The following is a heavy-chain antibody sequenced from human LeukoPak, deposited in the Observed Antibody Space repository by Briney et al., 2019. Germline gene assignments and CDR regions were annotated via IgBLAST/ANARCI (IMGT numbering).Heavy chain of an antibody. J-gene: IGHJ4*02. CDR1: GGTFSSYA. CDR2: IIPIFGTA. Sequence: ASVKVSCKASGGTFSSYAISWVRQAPGQGLEWMGGIIPIFGTANYAQKFQGRVAITADESTSTAYMELSSLRSEDTAVYYCARELTYYYDSSGSGGFDYWGQGTLVTVSS. V-gene: IGHV1-69*13. D-gene: IGHD3-22*01. CDR3: ARELTYYYDSSGSGGFDY.